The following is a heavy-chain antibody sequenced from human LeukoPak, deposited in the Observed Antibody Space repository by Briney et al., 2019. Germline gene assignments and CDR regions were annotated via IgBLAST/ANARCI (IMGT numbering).Heavy chain of an antibody. J-gene: IGHJ1*01. CDR1: GSTFSSYA. D-gene: IGHD1-26*01. V-gene: IGHV3-64*01. CDR3: ARDSYSGSYYGYFQH. CDR2: ISSNGGST. Sequence: GGSLRLSCAASGSTFSSYAMHWVRQAPGKGLEYVSAISSNGGSTYYANSVKGRFTISRDNSKNTLYLQMGSLRAEDMAVYYCARDSYSGSYYGYFQHWGQGTLVTVSS.